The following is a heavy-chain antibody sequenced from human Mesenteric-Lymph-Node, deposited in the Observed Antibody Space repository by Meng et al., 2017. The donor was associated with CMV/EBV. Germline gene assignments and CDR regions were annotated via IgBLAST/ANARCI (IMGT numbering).Heavy chain of an antibody. CDR1: FSRSTSGVG. V-gene: IGHV2-5*02. J-gene: IGHJ4*02. Sequence: FSRSTSGVGGGWIRQPPGKALEWLALIYWDDHKSYSPSLKSRLTITKDTSKNQVILTMTNMDPMDTATFYCAHSRGITMVRTSYYFDYWGQGTLVTVSS. D-gene: IGHD3-10*01. CDR2: IYWDDHK. CDR3: AHSRGITMVRTSYYFDY.